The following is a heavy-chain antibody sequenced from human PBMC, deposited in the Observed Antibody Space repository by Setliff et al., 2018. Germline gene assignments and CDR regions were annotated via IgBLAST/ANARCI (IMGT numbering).Heavy chain of an antibody. V-gene: IGHV3-48*04. Sequence: GGSLRLSCTASGFTFSSYSMNWVRQAPGKGLEWISYISSSGSTIYYADSVKGRFTISRDNAKNSLYLHMNSLRAEDTAVYYCAREYSSSSGVSTGYWGQGNMVTVSS. CDR3: AREYSSSSGVSTGY. CDR2: ISSSGSTI. D-gene: IGHD6-6*01. CDR1: GFTFSSYS. J-gene: IGHJ4*02.